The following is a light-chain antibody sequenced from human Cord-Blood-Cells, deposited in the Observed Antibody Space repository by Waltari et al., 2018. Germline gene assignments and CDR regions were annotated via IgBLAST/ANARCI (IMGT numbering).Light chain of an antibody. J-gene: IGKJ1*01. Sequence: ATLSCRASQSVSSNLAWYQQKPGQAPRLLIYGASTRATGIPARFSGSGSGTEFTLTISSLQSEDFAVYYCQQYNNWTWTFGQWTKVEIK. CDR1: QSVSSN. V-gene: IGKV3-15*01. CDR2: GAS. CDR3: QQYNNWTWT.